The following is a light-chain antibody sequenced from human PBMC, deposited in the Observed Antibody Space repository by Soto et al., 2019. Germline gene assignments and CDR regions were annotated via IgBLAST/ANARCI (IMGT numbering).Light chain of an antibody. V-gene: IGLV2-14*01. CDR2: EVS. CDR3: SSYTSSSTLG. J-gene: IGLJ1*01. Sequence: QSALTQPASVSGSPGQSITITCTGTSSDVGGYNYVSWYQQHPGKAPKLMIYEVSNRPSGVSNRFSGSKSGNTASLTISGLQAEDEADYHCSSYTSSSTLGFGTGTKLTVL. CDR1: SSDVGGYNY.